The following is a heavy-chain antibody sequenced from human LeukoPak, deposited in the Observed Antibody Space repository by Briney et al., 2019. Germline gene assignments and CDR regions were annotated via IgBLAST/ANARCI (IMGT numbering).Heavy chain of an antibody. V-gene: IGHV3-23*01. CDR3: TRAIDGDSYLGY. CDR2: IRASGST. Sequence: PGGSLRLSCAASGFTLSSYGMIWVRQAPGKGLEWVSRIRASGSTDYADSVKGRFTLSRDNFKSTLYLQMDSLRVEDTAVYFCTRAIDGDSYLGYWGQGTLVTVSS. J-gene: IGHJ4*02. D-gene: IGHD4-17*01. CDR1: GFTLSSYG.